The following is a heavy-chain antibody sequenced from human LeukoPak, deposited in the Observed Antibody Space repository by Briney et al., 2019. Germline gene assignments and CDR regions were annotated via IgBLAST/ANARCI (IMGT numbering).Heavy chain of an antibody. CDR1: GGSISSYY. V-gene: IGHV4-59*01. Sequence: SETLSLTCTISGGSISSYYWSWIRQPPGKGLEWIGYIYYSGSTNYNPSLKSRVTISVDTSKNQFSLKLSSVTAADTAVYYCARGGYCTNGVCYSVTYFDYWGQGTLVTVSS. CDR2: IYYSGST. CDR3: ARGGYCTNGVCYSVTYFDY. J-gene: IGHJ4*02. D-gene: IGHD2-8*01.